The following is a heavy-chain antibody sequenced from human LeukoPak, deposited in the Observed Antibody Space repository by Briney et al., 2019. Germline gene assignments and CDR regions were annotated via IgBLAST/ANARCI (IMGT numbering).Heavy chain of an antibody. CDR2: IYYSGST. D-gene: IGHD5-24*01. J-gene: IGHJ4*02. CDR1: GGSISSYY. V-gene: IGHV4-59*01. CDR3: ARDRRDGYNLPTHFDY. Sequence: SETLSLTCTVSGGSISSYYWSWIRQPPGKGLEWLGYIYYSGSTNYNPSLKSRVTISVDTSKNQFSLKLSSVTAADTAVYYCARDRRDGYNLPTHFDYWGQGTLVTVSS.